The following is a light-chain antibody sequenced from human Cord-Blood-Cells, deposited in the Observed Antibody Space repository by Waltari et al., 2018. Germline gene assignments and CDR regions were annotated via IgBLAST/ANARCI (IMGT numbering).Light chain of an antibody. CDR2: DAS. CDR3: QQRSNWPLT. CDR1: QSVSSY. V-gene: IGKV3-11*01. J-gene: IGKJ4*01. Sequence: EIVLTQSPATLSLSPGERALLSCRASQSVSSYFAWYQQKPGQAPRLLIYDASNRATGIPARFSGRGSGTDFTLTISSLEPEDFAVYYCQQRSNWPLTFGGGTKVEIK.